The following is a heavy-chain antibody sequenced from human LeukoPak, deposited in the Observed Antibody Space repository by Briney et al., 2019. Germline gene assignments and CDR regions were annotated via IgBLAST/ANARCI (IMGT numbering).Heavy chain of an antibody. J-gene: IGHJ5*02. CDR1: GGSFSGYY. CDR3: GRPPPWFDP. V-gene: IGHV4-34*01. Sequence: SETLSLTCAVYGGSFSGYYWSWIRQPPGKGLEWIGEINHSGSTNYNPSLKSRVTISVDTSKNQFSLKLSSVTAADTAVYYCGRPPPWFDPWGQGTLVTVSS. CDR2: INHSGST.